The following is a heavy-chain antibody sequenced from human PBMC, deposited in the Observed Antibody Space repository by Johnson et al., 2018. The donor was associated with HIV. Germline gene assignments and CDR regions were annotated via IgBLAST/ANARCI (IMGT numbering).Heavy chain of an antibody. CDR1: GFTFSSYA. Sequence: QVQLVESGGGVVQPGRSLRLSCAASGFTFSSYAMHWVRQAPGKGLEWVAVISYDGSNKYYADSVQGRFPISRDNSKNTLYLQMNSLRAEDTAVYYCARDGGYSSSWYKYAFDIWGQGTMVTVSS. V-gene: IGHV3-30*04. CDR3: ARDGGYSSSWYKYAFDI. D-gene: IGHD6-13*01. J-gene: IGHJ3*02. CDR2: ISYDGSNK.